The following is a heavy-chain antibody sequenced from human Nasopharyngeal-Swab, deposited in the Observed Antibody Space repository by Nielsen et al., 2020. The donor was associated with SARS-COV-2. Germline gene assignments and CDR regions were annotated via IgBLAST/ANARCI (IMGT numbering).Heavy chain of an antibody. J-gene: IGHJ4*02. CDR1: GFTFDDYA. CDR3: AKTMVYSSSSYYFDY. D-gene: IGHD6-6*01. Sequence: GGSLRLSCAASGFTFDDYAMHWVRQAPGKGLEWASGISWNSGSIGYADSVKGRFTISRDNAKNSLYLQMNSLRAEDTALYYCAKTMVYSSSSYYFDYWGQGTLVTVSS. V-gene: IGHV3-9*01. CDR2: ISWNSGSI.